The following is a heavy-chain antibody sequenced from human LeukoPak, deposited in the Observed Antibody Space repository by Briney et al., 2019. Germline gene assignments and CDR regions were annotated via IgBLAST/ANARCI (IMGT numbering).Heavy chain of an antibody. CDR1: GFSFSSYE. J-gene: IGHJ3*02. V-gene: IGHV3-48*03. CDR3: ARESSSGSYRDAFDI. Sequence: GGSLRLSCAASGFSFSSYEMNWLRQAPGEGLEWVAYISSSGSAIHYAYSVKGRFTISRDNAKNSLYLQMNSLRAEDTALYYCARESSSGSYRDAFDIWGQETMVTVSS. D-gene: IGHD3-22*01. CDR2: ISSSGSAI.